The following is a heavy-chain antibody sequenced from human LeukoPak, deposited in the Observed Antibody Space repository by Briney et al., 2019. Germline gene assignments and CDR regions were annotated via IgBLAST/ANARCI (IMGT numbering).Heavy chain of an antibody. CDR1: GFTFSSYG. CDR3: AKGITVTYSYYFDY. Sequence: GGSLRLSCAASGFTFSSYGMHWVRQAPGKGLEWVAFIRYDGSNKYYADSVKGRFTISRDNSKNTLYLQMNSLRAEDTAVYYCAKGITVTYSYYFDYWGQGTLATVSS. V-gene: IGHV3-30*02. D-gene: IGHD4-17*01. CDR2: IRYDGSNK. J-gene: IGHJ4*02.